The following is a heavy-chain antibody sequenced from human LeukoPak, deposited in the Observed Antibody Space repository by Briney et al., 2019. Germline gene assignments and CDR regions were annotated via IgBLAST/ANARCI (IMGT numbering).Heavy chain of an antibody. D-gene: IGHD1-26*01. J-gene: IGHJ4*02. CDR3: ARDEREKWELLD. CDR2: ISSSGSTI. V-gene: IGHV3-11*04. CDR1: GFTFSDYY. Sequence: GGFLRLSCAASGFTFSDYYMSWIRQAPGKGLEWVSYISSSGSTIYYADSVKGRFTISRDNAKNSLYLQMNSLRAEDTAVYYCARDEREKWELLDWGQGTLVTVSS.